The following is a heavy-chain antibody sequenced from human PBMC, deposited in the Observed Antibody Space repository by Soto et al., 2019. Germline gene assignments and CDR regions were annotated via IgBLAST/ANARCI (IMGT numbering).Heavy chain of an antibody. Sequence: QVQLVESGGGVVQPGRSLRLSCAASGFSFSSYGMHWVRQTPGKGLEWVAGISYDGSNKYYVDSMKGRLTISRDNSKNTLELQMDSLRAEDTAVYHCAKDTYXHDXXGYYVFDYWGQGTLVTVSS. CDR3: AKDTYXHDXXGYYVFDY. J-gene: IGHJ4*02. V-gene: IGHV3-30*18. CDR1: GFSFSSYG. CDR2: ISYDGSNK. D-gene: IGHD3-22*01.